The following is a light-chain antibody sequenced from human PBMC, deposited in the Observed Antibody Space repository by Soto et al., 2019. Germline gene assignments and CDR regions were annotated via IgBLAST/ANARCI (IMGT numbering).Light chain of an antibody. CDR2: DAS. V-gene: IGKV3-11*01. CDR1: QSVSSY. Sequence: EIVLTQSPATLSLSPGERATLSCRASQSVSSYLAWYQQKPGQAPRLLIYDASNGATGIPARFSGSGSGTDFTLTISSLESEDFAVYYCQQRSNFITFGQGTRLEIK. J-gene: IGKJ5*01. CDR3: QQRSNFIT.